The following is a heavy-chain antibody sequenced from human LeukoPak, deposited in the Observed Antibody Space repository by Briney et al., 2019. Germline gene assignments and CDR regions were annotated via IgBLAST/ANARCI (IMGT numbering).Heavy chain of an antibody. D-gene: IGHD3-22*01. CDR1: GYTFTSYD. Sequence: GASVKVSCKASGYTFTSYDINWVRQATGQGLEWMGWMSPNSGDTGYAQNFQGRVTMTTDTSTSTAYMELRSLRSDDTAVYYCARGDSSGYYYFDYWGQGTLVTVSS. J-gene: IGHJ4*02. CDR3: ARGDSSGYYYFDY. CDR2: MSPNSGDT. V-gene: IGHV1-8*01.